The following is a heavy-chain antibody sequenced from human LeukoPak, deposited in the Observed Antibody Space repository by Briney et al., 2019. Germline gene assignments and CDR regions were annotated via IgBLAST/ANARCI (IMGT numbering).Heavy chain of an antibody. CDR1: GFTFSSYS. Sequence: GSLRLSCAASGFTFSSYSMNWVRQAPGKGLEWIGSICHSGSTYYNPSLKSRVTISVDTSKNQFSLKLSSVTAADTAVYYCARGGDYVWGSYPPGDYWGQGTLVTVSS. J-gene: IGHJ4*02. V-gene: IGHV4-38-2*01. CDR3: ARGGDYVWGSYPPGDY. CDR2: ICHSGST. D-gene: IGHD3-16*02.